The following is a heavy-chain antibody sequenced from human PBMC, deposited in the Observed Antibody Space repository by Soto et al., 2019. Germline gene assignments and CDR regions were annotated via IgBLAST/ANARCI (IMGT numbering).Heavy chain of an antibody. CDR2: MNPNSGNK. Sequence: ASVKVSCKASGYTFASYNINWVRQATGQGLEWMGWMNPNSGNKGYAQKFQGRVTMTRNTSISTAYMELSSLRSEDTAVYYCARYPAGPNYYYYYMDVWGKGTTVTVSS. V-gene: IGHV1-8*01. CDR1: GYTFASYN. D-gene: IGHD2-2*01. J-gene: IGHJ6*03. CDR3: ARYPAGPNYYYYYMDV.